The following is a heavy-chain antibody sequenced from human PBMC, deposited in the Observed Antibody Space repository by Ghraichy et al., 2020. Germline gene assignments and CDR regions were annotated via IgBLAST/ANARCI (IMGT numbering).Heavy chain of an antibody. CDR3: ARPAHY. J-gene: IGHJ4*02. D-gene: IGHD2-15*01. V-gene: IGHV4-39*01. CDR2: MYYHGTT. Sequence: GSLNISCSVSGGSITSSSNVWGWIRQSPGKGLEWIGSMYYHGTTYYNPSLKSRVTISVDTSNNQFSLKLSSVTAADTAVYYCARPAHYWGQGTLVTVSS. CDR1: GGSITSSSNV.